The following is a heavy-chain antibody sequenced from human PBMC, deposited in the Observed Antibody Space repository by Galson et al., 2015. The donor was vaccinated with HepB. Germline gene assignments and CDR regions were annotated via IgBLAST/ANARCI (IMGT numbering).Heavy chain of an antibody. Sequence: SLRLSCAASGFTFSSYAMSWVRQAPGKGLEWVSAISGSGGSTYYADSVKGRFTISRDNSKNKLYLQMNSLRAEDTAVYYCAKDRDTMIVVDPPKYFQHWGQGTLVTVSS. CDR3: AKDRDTMIVVDPPKYFQH. V-gene: IGHV3-23*01. J-gene: IGHJ1*01. D-gene: IGHD3-22*01. CDR2: ISGSGGST. CDR1: GFTFSSYA.